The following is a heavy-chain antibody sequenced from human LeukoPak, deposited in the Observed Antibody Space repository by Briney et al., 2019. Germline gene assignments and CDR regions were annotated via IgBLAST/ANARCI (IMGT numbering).Heavy chain of an antibody. CDR2: LYYGENS. D-gene: IGHD6-25*01. CDR1: GGSISIISSSTYY. V-gene: IGHV4-39*01. J-gene: IGHJ4*02. CDR3: ARQLPTAAADTRGYFDY. Sequence: SETLSLTCTVPGGSISIISSSTYYWGWIRQAPGKGLEWIGSLYYGENSHYNPSLKSRATLSVDTSNNQFSLKLTSVTAADAAVYFCARQLPTAAADTRGYFDYWGQGTVVTVSS.